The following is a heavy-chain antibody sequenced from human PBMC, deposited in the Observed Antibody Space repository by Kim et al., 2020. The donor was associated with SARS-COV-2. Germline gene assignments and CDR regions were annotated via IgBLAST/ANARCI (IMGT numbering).Heavy chain of an antibody. CDR3: AREWTEGLELRISWFDP. Sequence: ASVKVSCKASGYTFTGYYMHWVRQAPGQGLEWMGRINPNSGGTNYAQKFQGRVTMTRDTSISTAYMELSRLRSDDTAVYYCAREWTEGLELRISWFDPWGQGTLVTVSS. J-gene: IGHJ5*02. CDR1: GYTFTGYY. V-gene: IGHV1-2*06. CDR2: INPNSGGT. D-gene: IGHD1-7*01.